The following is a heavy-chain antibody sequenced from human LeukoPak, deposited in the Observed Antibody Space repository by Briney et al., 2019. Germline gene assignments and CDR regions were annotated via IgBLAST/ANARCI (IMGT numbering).Heavy chain of an antibody. CDR3: ARDSDSSGWSWVY. V-gene: IGHV1-3*01. D-gene: IGHD6-19*01. J-gene: IGHJ4*02. CDR2: INAGNGNT. CDR1: GYRFTTDMYT. Sequence: RASVKVSCKASGYRFTTDMYTIHWMRQAPGHRLEWMGWINAGNGNTRYSQKFQGRVTITGDTSASTVYMELSSLIFEDTAVYYCARDSDSSGWSWVYWGQGTLVTVSS.